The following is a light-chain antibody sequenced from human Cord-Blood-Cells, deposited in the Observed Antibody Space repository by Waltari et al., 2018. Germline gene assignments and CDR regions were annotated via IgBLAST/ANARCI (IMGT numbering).Light chain of an antibody. J-gene: IGKJ1*01. CDR3: QQYGSSPPT. Sequence: DIVLTQSPGTLSLSPGERPTLSCRASQSVSSSYLAWYQQKPGQAPRLLIYGASSRATGIPDRFSGSGSGTDFTLTISRLEPEDFAVYYCQQYGSSPPTFGQGTKVEIK. CDR2: GAS. CDR1: QSVSSSY. V-gene: IGKV3-20*01.